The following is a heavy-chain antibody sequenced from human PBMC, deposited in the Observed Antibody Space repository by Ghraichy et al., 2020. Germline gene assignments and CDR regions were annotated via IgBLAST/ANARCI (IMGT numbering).Heavy chain of an antibody. D-gene: IGHD2-15*01. V-gene: IGHV3-23*01. Sequence: GGSRRLSCAASGFTFSSYAMSWVRQAPGKGLEWVSAISGSGGSTYYADSVKGRFTISRDNSKNTLYLQMNSLRAEDTAVYYCAKDLRYCSGGSCYPFMDVWGKGTTVTVSS. CDR3: AKDLRYCSGGSCYPFMDV. CDR1: GFTFSSYA. CDR2: ISGSGGST. J-gene: IGHJ6*03.